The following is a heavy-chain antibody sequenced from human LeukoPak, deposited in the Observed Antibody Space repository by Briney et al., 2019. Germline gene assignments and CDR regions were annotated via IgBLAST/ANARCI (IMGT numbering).Heavy chain of an antibody. CDR2: IYYNGST. J-gene: IGHJ6*02. Sequence: PSQTLSLTCSVSGGSISSGNYYWSWIRQPPGKGLEWIGNIYYNGSTFYYPSLKSRLTTSVDTSKNQFSLKLSSVTAADTAVYYCARAGWTSGRDSYSYGMDVWGQGTTVTVSS. CDR3: ARAGWTSGRDSYSYGMDV. CDR1: GGSISSGNYY. D-gene: IGHD6-19*01. V-gene: IGHV4-30-4*01.